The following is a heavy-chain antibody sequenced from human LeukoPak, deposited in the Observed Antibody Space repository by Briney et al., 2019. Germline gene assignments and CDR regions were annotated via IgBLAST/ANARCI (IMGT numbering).Heavy chain of an antibody. CDR3: ARGGSYYDFWSGYYDYYYYMDV. CDR2: IYYSGST. CDR1: GGSISSYY. D-gene: IGHD3-3*01. Sequence: PSESLSLTCTVSGGSISSYYWSWIRQPPGKGLECIGYIYYSGSTNYNPSLKSRVTISVDTSKNQFSLRLTSVTAADTAVYYCARGGSYYDFWSGYYDYYYYMDVWGKGTTVTVSS. V-gene: IGHV4-59*01. J-gene: IGHJ6*03.